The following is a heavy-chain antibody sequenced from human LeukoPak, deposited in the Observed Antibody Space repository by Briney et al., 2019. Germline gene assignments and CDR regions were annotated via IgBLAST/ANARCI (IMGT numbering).Heavy chain of an antibody. CDR3: ARDELAIAAAGPWGY. D-gene: IGHD6-13*01. CDR1: GYTFTSYG. V-gene: IGHV1-18*01. CDR2: ISAYNGNT. J-gene: IGHJ4*02. Sequence: GASVKVSCKASGYTFTSYGISWVRQAPGQGLEWMGWISAYNGNTNYAQKLQGRVTMTTDTSTSTAYMELRSLRSDDTAVYYCARDELAIAAAGPWGYWGQGTLVTVSS.